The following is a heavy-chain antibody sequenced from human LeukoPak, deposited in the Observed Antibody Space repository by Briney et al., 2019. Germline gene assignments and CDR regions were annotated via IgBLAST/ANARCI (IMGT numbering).Heavy chain of an antibody. J-gene: IGHJ5*02. V-gene: IGHV1-69*05. CDR2: IIPIFGTA. CDR1: GGTFSSYA. CDR3: ARDPGGGFDP. D-gene: IGHD1-14*01. Sequence: SVKVSCRASGGTFSSYAISWVRQAPGQGLEWMGGIIPIFGTANYAQKFQGRVTITTDESTSTAYMELSSLRSEDTAVYYCARDPGGGFDPWGQGTLVTVSS.